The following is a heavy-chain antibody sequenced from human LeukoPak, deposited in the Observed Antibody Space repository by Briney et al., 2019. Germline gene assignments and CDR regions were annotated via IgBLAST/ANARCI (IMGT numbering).Heavy chain of an antibody. Sequence: GGSLRLSCAASGFTFSSYGMHWVRQAPGKGLEWVAFIRYDGSNKYYADSVKGRFTISRDNSKNTLYLQMISLRAEDTAVYYCAKDGGLLWFGELPSDLDYWGQGTLVTVSS. V-gene: IGHV3-30*02. CDR2: IRYDGSNK. CDR1: GFTFSSYG. CDR3: AKDGGLLWFGELPSDLDY. J-gene: IGHJ4*02. D-gene: IGHD3-10*01.